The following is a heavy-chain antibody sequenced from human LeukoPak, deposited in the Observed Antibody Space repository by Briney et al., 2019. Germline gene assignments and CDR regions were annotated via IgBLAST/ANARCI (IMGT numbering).Heavy chain of an antibody. D-gene: IGHD2-2*01. CDR3: AGVVPAAITLDY. CDR1: GFTFSSYP. Sequence: GGSLRLSCAASGFTFSSYPMSWVRQAPGKGLEWVSSISTSGETFYPDSVKGRFTISRDNSKNRVYLQMSSLRAEDTAVYYCAGVVPAAITLDYWGQGTLVTVSS. V-gene: IGHV3-23*01. J-gene: IGHJ4*02. CDR2: ISTSGET.